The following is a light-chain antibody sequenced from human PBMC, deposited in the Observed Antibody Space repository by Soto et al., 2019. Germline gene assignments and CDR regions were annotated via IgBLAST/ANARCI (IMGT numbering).Light chain of an antibody. CDR2: DAS. Sequence: EVVTTQSPATLSVSPGERATLSCRASQSVGSNYLAWYQQKPGQAPRILIFDASNRAAGTPSRFSGSGSGTEFTLTISGLQPDDFATYYCQQYNSYSRTFGQGTKVDIK. J-gene: IGKJ1*01. CDR1: QSVGSN. CDR3: QQYNSYSRT. V-gene: IGKV3D-15*01.